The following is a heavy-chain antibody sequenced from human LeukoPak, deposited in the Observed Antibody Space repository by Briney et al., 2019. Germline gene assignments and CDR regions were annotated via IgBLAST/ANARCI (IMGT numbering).Heavy chain of an antibody. V-gene: IGHV3-23*01. D-gene: IGHD6-19*01. J-gene: IGHJ2*01. Sequence: GGSLRLSCAASGFTFSTYAMSWVRQAPGKGPEWVSLISGSGGTTKYADSVMGRFTISRDNSKNTLYLQMNSLRAEDTAVYYCAKGANSSDWYSRYFDLWGRGTLVPVSS. CDR1: GFTFSTYA. CDR2: ISGSGGTT. CDR3: AKGANSSDWYSRYFDL.